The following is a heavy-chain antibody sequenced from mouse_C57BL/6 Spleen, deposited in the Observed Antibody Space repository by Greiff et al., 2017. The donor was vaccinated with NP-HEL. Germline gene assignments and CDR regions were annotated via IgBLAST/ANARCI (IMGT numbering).Heavy chain of an antibody. Sequence: EVQLQQSGAELVKPGASVKLSCTASGFNIKDYYMHWVKQRTEQGLEWIGRIDPEDGETKYAPQFQGKATITADTSSNTAYLQLSSLTSEDTAVYYCAREDPGKKVYAYWGQGTLVTVSA. J-gene: IGHJ3*01. CDR3: AREDPGKKVYAY. D-gene: IGHD1-3*01. CDR2: IDPEDGET. V-gene: IGHV14-2*01. CDR1: GFNIKDYY.